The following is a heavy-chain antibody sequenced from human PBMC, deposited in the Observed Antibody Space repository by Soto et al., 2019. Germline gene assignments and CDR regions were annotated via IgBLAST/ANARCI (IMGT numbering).Heavy chain of an antibody. J-gene: IGHJ4*02. V-gene: IGHV4-34*01. CDR3: AGGQEGGVPTH. D-gene: IGHD3-3*01. Sequence: QVQLQQWGAGLLKPSETLSLTCVVYGGSLSGYYWSWIRQPPGKGLEWIGEIKDDGLTNYSPSLKSRVTISRDKPKNTLSLKLHPVNSADRAVYHCAGGQEGGVPTHWDQGTLVTVSS. CDR2: IKDDGLT. CDR1: GGSLSGYY.